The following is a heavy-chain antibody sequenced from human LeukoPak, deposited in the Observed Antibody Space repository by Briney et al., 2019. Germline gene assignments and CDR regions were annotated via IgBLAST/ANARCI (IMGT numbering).Heavy chain of an antibody. CDR1: GCSFDDYA. Sequence: PGGSLRLSWAASGCSFDDYAMHWVRQAAGRGLEWVSLISGEGGSTDYADYVKGRFTISSDNSQNSLYLQMNRMRTEDTALYYCAKDIESSWYKAYYYYGMDVWGQGTTVTVSS. V-gene: IGHV3-43*02. CDR2: ISGEGGST. CDR3: AKDIESSWYKAYYYYGMDV. J-gene: IGHJ6*02. D-gene: IGHD6-13*01.